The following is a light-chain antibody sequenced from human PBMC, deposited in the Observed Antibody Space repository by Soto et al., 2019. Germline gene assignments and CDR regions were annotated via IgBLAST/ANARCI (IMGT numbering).Light chain of an antibody. V-gene: IGKV1-39*01. Sequence: DIQMTQSPSSLSASVGDRVTITCRAGQDIRSYFNWYQQKPGKAPQLLIYATSFLQIGVPSRFSASGSGTDFSLVITDLQLEDSATYYCQQGYTSRWTSGQGTKVDI. CDR1: QDIRSY. CDR2: ATS. CDR3: QQGYTSRWT. J-gene: IGKJ1*01.